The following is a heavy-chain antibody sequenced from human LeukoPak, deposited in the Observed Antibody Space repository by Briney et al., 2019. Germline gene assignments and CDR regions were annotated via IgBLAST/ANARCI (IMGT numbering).Heavy chain of an antibody. J-gene: IGHJ4*02. CDR3: ASGGNSAFDY. CDR1: GGTFSSYA. V-gene: IGHV1-69*13. CDR2: IIPIFGTA. D-gene: IGHD4-23*01. Sequence: SVKVSCKASGGTFSSYAISWVRQVPGQGLECMGGIIPIFGTANYAQKFQGRVTITADESTSTAYMELSSLRSEDTAVYYCASGGNSAFDYWGQGTLVTVSS.